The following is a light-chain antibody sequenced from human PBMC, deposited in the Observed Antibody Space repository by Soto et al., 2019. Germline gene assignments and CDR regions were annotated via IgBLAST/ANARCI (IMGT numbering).Light chain of an antibody. J-gene: IGLJ3*02. CDR2: RNN. V-gene: IGLV1-47*01. CDR1: SSNIGSNY. CDR3: AAWDDSLSGGV. Sequence: QSALTQPPSASGTPGQRVTISCSGSSSNIGSNYVFWYQHLPGTAPKLLIYRNNQRPSGVPDRFSGSKSGTSASLAISGLRSEDEADYYCAAWDDSLSGGVFGGGTKLTVL.